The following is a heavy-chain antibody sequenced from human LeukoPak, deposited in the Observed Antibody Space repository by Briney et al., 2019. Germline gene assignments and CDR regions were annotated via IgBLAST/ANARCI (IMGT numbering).Heavy chain of an antibody. CDR1: GFTFSHYA. CDR3: ASDRVFYGLDV. D-gene: IGHD1-14*01. V-gene: IGHV3-23*01. CDR2: ISDTHGAT. J-gene: IGHJ6*02. Sequence: GGSLRLSCAGSGFTFSHYAMAWVRQAPGKGLQWVSLISDTHGATHYADSVKGRFTISRDNSNNMLFLQMDRLGVEDTAIYYCASDRVFYGLDVWGQGTTVTVSS.